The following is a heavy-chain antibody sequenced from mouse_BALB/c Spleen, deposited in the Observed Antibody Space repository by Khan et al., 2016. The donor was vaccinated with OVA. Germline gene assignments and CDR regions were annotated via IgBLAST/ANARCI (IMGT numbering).Heavy chain of an antibody. CDR3: ARQPYYHYNIMDY. J-gene: IGHJ4*01. V-gene: IGHV2-6-1*01. CDR1: GFSLTNYG. CDR2: IWSDGST. Sequence: QVQLKESGPGLAAPSQSLSITCTISGFSLTNYGVHWIRQPPGKGLEWLVVIWSDGSTTYNSALQSRLTITKDNSQSHVFLKMHGLQTDDTAIYFCARQPYYHYNIMDYWGQGTSGTVSS. D-gene: IGHD2-10*01.